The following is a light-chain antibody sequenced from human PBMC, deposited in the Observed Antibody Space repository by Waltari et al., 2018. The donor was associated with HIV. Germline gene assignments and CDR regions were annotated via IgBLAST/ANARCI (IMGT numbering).Light chain of an antibody. CDR2: KNK. Sequence: QSVLTQPPSISGAPGQRITVSSSRTSSNIGAGSDVHWYQQLPGTAPKLLLYKNKNRPSGVPDRFSASKSDASASLAITVLQAADEGDYFCQSYDTSLSAWVFGGGTRLTVL. CDR3: QSYDTSLSAWV. CDR1: SSNIGAGSD. J-gene: IGLJ2*01. V-gene: IGLV1-40*03.